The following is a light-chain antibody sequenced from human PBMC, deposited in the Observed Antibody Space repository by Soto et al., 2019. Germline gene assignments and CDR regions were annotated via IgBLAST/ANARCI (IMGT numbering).Light chain of an antibody. CDR3: QQYDISPRT. Sequence: EIVLTQSPGTLSLSPGERATLSCRASQSLNSFYLAWYQQKPGQAPRLLIYGSSNRAIGIPDRFSGSGSGTDFTLPISRLDPEDFAVYYCQQYDISPRTFGQGTKVEVK. CDR2: GSS. V-gene: IGKV3-20*01. J-gene: IGKJ1*01. CDR1: QSLNSFY.